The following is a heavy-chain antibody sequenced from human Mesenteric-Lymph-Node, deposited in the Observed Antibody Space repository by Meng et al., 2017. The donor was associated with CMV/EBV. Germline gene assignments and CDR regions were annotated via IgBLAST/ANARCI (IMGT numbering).Heavy chain of an antibody. J-gene: IGHJ4*02. V-gene: IGHV4-34*01. CDR1: GGSFSGYY. CDR2: ISDTGNT. Sequence: SETLSLTCAVYGGSFSGYYWSWIRQAPGKGLEWIGEISDTGNTNYNPSLKSRVIISVDTSKSQFSLKLRSVTAADMAVYRCARRAWGNSGWYFDYWGQGTLVTVSS. CDR3: ARRAWGNSGWYFDY. D-gene: IGHD4-23*01.